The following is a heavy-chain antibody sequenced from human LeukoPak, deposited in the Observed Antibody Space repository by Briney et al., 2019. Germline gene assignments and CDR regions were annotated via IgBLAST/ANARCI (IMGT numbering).Heavy chain of an antibody. CDR2: IYYTGNT. J-gene: IGHJ3*01. V-gene: IGHV4-59*07. Sequence: SDTLSLTCTVSGGFLSRYYWRWLRQPPGKGLEWIGYIYYTGNTTYNPSLKSRVTISLEMSKNQLSLNLTSMTAAHASVYYCTRAYSYGLNHDAFDLWGQGRMVTVSS. CDR1: GGFLSRYY. D-gene: IGHD5-18*01. CDR3: TRAYSYGLNHDAFDL.